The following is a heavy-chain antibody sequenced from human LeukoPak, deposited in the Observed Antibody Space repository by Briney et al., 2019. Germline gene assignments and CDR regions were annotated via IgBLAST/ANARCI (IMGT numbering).Heavy chain of an antibody. CDR1: GGSISSYY. CDR2: IYYSRST. D-gene: IGHD3-9*01. V-gene: IGHV4-59*01. Sequence: PSETLSLTCTVSGGSISSYYWSWIRQPPGKGLEWIGYIYYSRSTHYNPSLESRVTISVDTSKNQFSLKLSSVTAADTAVYYCARVRYYDILTGYYGDGYFDYWGQGTLVTVSS. CDR3: ARVRYYDILTGYYGDGYFDY. J-gene: IGHJ4*02.